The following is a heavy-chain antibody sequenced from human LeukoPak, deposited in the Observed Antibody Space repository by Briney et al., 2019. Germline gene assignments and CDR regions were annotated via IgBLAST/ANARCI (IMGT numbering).Heavy chain of an antibody. Sequence: SSETLSLTCDVSGYSITNGYYWGWIRQPPGKGLQWIGSIHHSGATSYNPSRKTRVTTPVDTSKNQFSLRLSSVTAADTAVYFCAVSFGGYDAGFYWGQGTLVTVSS. CDR3: AVSFGGYDAGFY. V-gene: IGHV4-38-2*01. CDR1: GYSITNGYY. D-gene: IGHD3-3*01. CDR2: IHHSGAT. J-gene: IGHJ4*02.